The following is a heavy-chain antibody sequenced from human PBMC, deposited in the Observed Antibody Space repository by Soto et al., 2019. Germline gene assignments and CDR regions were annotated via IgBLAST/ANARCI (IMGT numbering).Heavy chain of an antibody. Sequence: PGESLKISCKGSGYTFTNYWIGWVRQMPGKGLEWMGIIYPGDSDTKYNPSFQGQVTISADKSITTTYLQWSSLKASDTAIYYCAASLFYYGMDVWCQGTTVTVSS. CDR2: IYPGDSDT. J-gene: IGHJ6*02. CDR3: AASLFYYGMDV. CDR1: GYTFTNYW. V-gene: IGHV5-51*01.